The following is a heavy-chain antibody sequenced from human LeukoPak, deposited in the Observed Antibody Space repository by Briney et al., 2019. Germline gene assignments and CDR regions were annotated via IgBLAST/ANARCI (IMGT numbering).Heavy chain of an antibody. D-gene: IGHD3-3*01. CDR3: ARSRELYDFDYYYMDV. CDR2: IYHSGST. J-gene: IGHJ6*03. Sequence: SETLSLTCTVSGYSISSGYYWGWIRQPPGKGLEWIGSIYHSGSTYYNPSLKSRVTISVDTSKNQFSLKLTSVTAADTAVYYCARSRELYDFDYYYMDVWGKGTTVTVSS. CDR1: GYSISSGYY. V-gene: IGHV4-38-2*02.